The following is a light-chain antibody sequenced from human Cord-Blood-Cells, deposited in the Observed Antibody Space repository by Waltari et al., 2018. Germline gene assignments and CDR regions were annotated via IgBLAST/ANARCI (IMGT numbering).Light chain of an antibody. J-gene: IGKJ1*01. CDR1: QSVLYSSNNKNY. V-gene: IGKV4-1*01. CDR2: WAS. CDR3: QQYYSTPWT. Sequence: DIVMTQSPDSLAVSLGERATINCKSSQSVLYSSNNKNYLAWYQQKPGQPPKLLIYWASTQEAGGPDRFSGSVSGTDFTLTISSLQAEDVAVYYCQQYYSTPWTFGQGTKVEIK.